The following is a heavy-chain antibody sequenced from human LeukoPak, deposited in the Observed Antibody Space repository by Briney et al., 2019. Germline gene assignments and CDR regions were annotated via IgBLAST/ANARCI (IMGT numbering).Heavy chain of an antibody. D-gene: IGHD6-13*01. CDR3: AKGGTGIAAAGHFDY. Sequence: GGSLRLSCAASGYTFSSYAMSWVRQAPGKGLEWVSAISGSGGSTYYADSVKGRFTISRDNSKNTLYLQMNSLRAEDTAVYYCAKGGTGIAAAGHFDYWGQGTLVTVSS. CDR2: ISGSGGST. CDR1: GYTFSSYA. J-gene: IGHJ4*02. V-gene: IGHV3-23*01.